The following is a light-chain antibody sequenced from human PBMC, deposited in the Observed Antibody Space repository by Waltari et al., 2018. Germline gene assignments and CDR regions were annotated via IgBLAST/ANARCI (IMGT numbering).Light chain of an antibody. Sequence: DIQMTQSPSSLSASAGDTVTITCRASQGISTYLNWFQQKPGNAPKRLIYGASSLESGVPSRFSGSGSGTDFTLTISSLQPEDFATYYCLQYNSHPLTFDGGTKVEIK. CDR1: QGISTY. CDR3: LQYNSHPLT. V-gene: IGKV1-17*01. J-gene: IGKJ4*01. CDR2: GAS.